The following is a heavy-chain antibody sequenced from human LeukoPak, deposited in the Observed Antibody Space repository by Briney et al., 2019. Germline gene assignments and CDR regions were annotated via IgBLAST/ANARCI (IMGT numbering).Heavy chain of an antibody. Sequence: GGSLRLSCAASGFTFSSYAMSWVRQAPGKGLEWVSAISGSGGSTYYADSVKGRFTISRDNSKNTLYLQMNSLRAEDTAVYYCAKQSSRPLDYYYYGMDVWGQGTTATVSS. V-gene: IGHV3-23*01. CDR3: AKQSSRPLDYYYYGMDV. CDR1: GFTFSSYA. CDR2: ISGSGGST. D-gene: IGHD2-2*01. J-gene: IGHJ6*02.